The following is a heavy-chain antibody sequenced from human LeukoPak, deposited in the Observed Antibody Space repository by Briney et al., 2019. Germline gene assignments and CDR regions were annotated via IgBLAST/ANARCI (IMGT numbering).Heavy chain of an antibody. J-gene: IGHJ4*02. CDR1: GFTFGDYA. Sequence: PGGSLRLSCTASGFTFGDYATSWVRQAPGKGLEWVGFIRSKAYGGTTEYAASVKGRFTISRDDSKSIAYLQMNSLKTEDTAVYHCTREGGSDYYDSSGYLDYWGQGTLVTVSS. CDR2: IRSKAYGGTT. CDR3: TREGGSDYYDSSGYLDY. V-gene: IGHV3-49*04. D-gene: IGHD3-22*01.